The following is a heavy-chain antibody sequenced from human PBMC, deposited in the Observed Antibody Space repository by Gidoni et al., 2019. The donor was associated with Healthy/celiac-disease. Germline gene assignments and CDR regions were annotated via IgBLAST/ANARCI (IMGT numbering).Heavy chain of an antibody. Sequence: EVQLVESGGGLVKPGGSRRLSGAASGCNVSNAGRSWVRQAPGKGLEWVCRIQSTPDGGTTDYAAPVKGRFTISRDDSQNTLYLQMNILKTEDTAVYYCTTGLCSSTSCYRWHYYYYGMDVWGQGTTVTVSS. CDR3: TTGLCSSTSCYRWHYYYYGMDV. CDR1: GCNVSNAG. J-gene: IGHJ6*02. V-gene: IGHV3-15*01. CDR2: IQSTPDGGTT. D-gene: IGHD2-2*02.